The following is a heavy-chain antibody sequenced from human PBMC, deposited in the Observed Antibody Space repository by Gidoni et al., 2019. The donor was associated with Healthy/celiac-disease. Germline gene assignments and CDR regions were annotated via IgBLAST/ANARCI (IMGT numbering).Heavy chain of an antibody. V-gene: IGHV4-59*01. CDR2: IYYSGST. CDR3: ARRAVAGTISSWYFDL. D-gene: IGHD6-19*01. CDR1: GGSISSYY. Sequence: QVQLQESGPGLVKPSETLSLTCTVSGGSISSYYWSWIRQPPGKGLEWIGYIYYSGSTNYNPSLKSRVTISVDTSKNQFSLKLSSVTAADTAVYYCARRAVAGTISSWYFDLWGRGTLVTVSS. J-gene: IGHJ2*01.